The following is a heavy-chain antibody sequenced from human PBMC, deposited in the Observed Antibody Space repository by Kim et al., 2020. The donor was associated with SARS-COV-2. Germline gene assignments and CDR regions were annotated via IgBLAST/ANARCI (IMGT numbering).Heavy chain of an antibody. J-gene: IGHJ6*03. CDR1: GFTFSSYW. CDR3: ARLHEGYCSSTSCYTIYYYYYYMDV. Sequence: GGSLRLSCAASGFTFSSYWMSWVRQAPGKGLEWVANIKQDGSEKYYVDSVKGRFTISRDNAKISLYLQMNSLRAEDTAVYYCARLHEGYCSSTSCYTIYYYYYYMDVWGKGTTVTVSS. CDR2: IKQDGSEK. V-gene: IGHV3-7*01. D-gene: IGHD2-2*02.